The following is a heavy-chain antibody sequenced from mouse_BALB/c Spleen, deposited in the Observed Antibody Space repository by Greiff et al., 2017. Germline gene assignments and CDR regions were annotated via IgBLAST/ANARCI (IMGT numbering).Heavy chain of an antibody. J-gene: IGHJ2*01. D-gene: IGHD1-1*01. CDR3: ARRFDYYGSSYFDY. V-gene: IGHV3-2*02. CDR1: GYSITSDYA. CDR2: ISYSGST. Sequence: EVKLVESGPGLVKPSQSLSLTCTVTGYSITSDYAWNWIRQFPGNKLEWMGYISYSGSTSYNPSLKSRISITRDTSKNQFFLQLNSVTTEDTATYYCARRFDYYGSSYFDYWGQGTTLTVSS.